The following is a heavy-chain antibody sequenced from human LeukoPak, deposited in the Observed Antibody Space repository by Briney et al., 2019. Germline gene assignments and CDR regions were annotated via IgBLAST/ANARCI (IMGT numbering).Heavy chain of an antibody. CDR2: ISANNGDT. CDR1: GGTFSSYA. CDR3: ARKGMGSPLDF. D-gene: IGHD3-10*01. Sequence: ASVNVSCKASGGTFSSYAISWVRQAPGQGLEWMAWISANNGDTHYAQRLQGRVTLTTDTSTGTAFMEVRSLRSDDTAVYYCARKGMGSPLDFWGQGTLVTVSS. J-gene: IGHJ4*02. V-gene: IGHV1-18*01.